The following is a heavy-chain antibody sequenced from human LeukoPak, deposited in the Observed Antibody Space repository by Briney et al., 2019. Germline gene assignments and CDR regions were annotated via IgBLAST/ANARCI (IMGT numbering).Heavy chain of an antibody. J-gene: IGHJ5*02. CDR1: GGSISSYY. Sequence: SETLSLTCTVSGGSISSYYWSWIRQPPGKGLEWIGYIYYSGSTNYSPSLKSRVTISVDTSKNQFSLKLSSVTAADTAVYYCARDGVYCSSTSCLNWFDPWGQGTLVTVSS. CDR3: ARDGVYCSSTSCLNWFDP. D-gene: IGHD2-2*01. CDR2: IYYSGST. V-gene: IGHV4-59*01.